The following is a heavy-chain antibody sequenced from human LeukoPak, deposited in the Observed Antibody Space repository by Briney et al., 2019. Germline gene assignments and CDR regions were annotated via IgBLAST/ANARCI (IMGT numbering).Heavy chain of an antibody. Sequence: SETLSLTCTVSGGSISSYYWSWIRQPPGKGLEWIGYIYYSGSTNYNPSLKSRVTISVDTSKNQLSLKLSSVTAADTAVYYCARGGFGRITMIVVAVDAFDIWGQGTMVTVSS. CDR1: GGSISSYY. V-gene: IGHV4-59*01. J-gene: IGHJ3*02. D-gene: IGHD3-22*01. CDR3: ARGGFGRITMIVVAVDAFDI. CDR2: IYYSGST.